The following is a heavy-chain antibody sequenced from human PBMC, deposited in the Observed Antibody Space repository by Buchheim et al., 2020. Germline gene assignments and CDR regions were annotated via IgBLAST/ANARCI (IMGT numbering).Heavy chain of an antibody. Sequence: QVQLVESGGGVVQPGRSLRLSCAASGFTFSSYGMHWVRQAPGKGLEWVAVISYDGSNKYYADSVKGRFTISRDNSKNTPYLQMNSLRAEDTAVYYCANLFDYWGQGTL. J-gene: IGHJ4*02. CDR3: ANLFDY. CDR1: GFTFSSYG. V-gene: IGHV3-30*18. CDR2: ISYDGSNK.